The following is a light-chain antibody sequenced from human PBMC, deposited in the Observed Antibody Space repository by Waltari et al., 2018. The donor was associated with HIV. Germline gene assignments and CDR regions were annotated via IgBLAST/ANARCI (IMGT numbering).Light chain of an antibody. CDR2: QDS. Sequence: SYELTQPPSVSVSPGQTASITCSGDKLGDKYACWYQQRPGQSPVLVIYQDSRRPSGIPERFSGSNSGNTATLTISGTQARDEADYYCQVWDSSTAVFGGGTKLTVL. CDR3: QVWDSSTAV. V-gene: IGLV3-1*01. J-gene: IGLJ2*01. CDR1: KLGDKY.